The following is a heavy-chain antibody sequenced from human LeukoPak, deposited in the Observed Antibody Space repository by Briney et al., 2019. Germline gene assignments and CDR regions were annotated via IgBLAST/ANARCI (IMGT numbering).Heavy chain of an antibody. D-gene: IGHD1-1*01. CDR3: AREVQRPNFFDH. J-gene: IGHJ4*02. Sequence: TGGSLRLSCAASGFTFSDYNMRWIRQAPGKGLEWVSSISRSGSTKYYADSVKGRFTISRDNSRNTLYLQMNSLRAEDTAVFYCAREVQRPNFFDHWGQGTLVTVSS. V-gene: IGHV3-11*04. CDR2: ISRSGSTK. CDR1: GFTFSDYN.